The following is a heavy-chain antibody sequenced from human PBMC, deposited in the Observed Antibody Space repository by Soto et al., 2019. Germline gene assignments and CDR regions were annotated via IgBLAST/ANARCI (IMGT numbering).Heavy chain of an antibody. J-gene: IGHJ4*02. Sequence: ETLSLTCTVSGGSISSSSYYWGWIRQPPGKGLERIGRIYYSGSTYYNTSLKSRVTISVDTSKNQFSLKLSSVTAADTVFFFRQKTAYEILTGSMMPFDYWGQGTLVTVS. D-gene: IGHD3-9*01. CDR1: GGSISSSSYY. CDR2: IYYSGST. V-gene: IGHV4-39*01. CDR3: QKTAYEILTGSMMPFDY.